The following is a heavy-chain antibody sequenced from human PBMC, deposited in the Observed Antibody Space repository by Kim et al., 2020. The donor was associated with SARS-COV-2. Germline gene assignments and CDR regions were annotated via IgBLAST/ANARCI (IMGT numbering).Heavy chain of an antibody. J-gene: IGHJ5*02. Sequence: ASVNVSCKASGYTFTSYAMNWVRQAPGQGLEWMGWINTNTGNPTYAQGFTGRFVFSLDTSVSTAYLQISSLKAEDTAVYYCARERGVLWFGDQTPAGRNWFDPWGQGTLVTVSS. CDR1: GYTFTSYA. CDR2: INTNTGNP. D-gene: IGHD3-10*01. CDR3: ARERGVLWFGDQTPAGRNWFDP. V-gene: IGHV7-4-1*02.